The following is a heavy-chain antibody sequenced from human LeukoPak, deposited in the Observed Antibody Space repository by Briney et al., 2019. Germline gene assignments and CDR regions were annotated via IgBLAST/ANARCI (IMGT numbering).Heavy chain of an antibody. Sequence: PGGSLRLSCAASGFTFSNAWMSWVRQAPGKGLEWVGRIKSKTDGGTTDYAAPVKGRFTISRDDSKNSLYLQMNFLTSEDTAVYYCARAYFSGNYYYPFDIWGQGTMVTVSS. CDR1: GFTFSNAW. D-gene: IGHD1-26*01. CDR2: IKSKTDGGTT. CDR3: ARAYFSGNYYYPFDI. V-gene: IGHV3-15*01. J-gene: IGHJ3*02.